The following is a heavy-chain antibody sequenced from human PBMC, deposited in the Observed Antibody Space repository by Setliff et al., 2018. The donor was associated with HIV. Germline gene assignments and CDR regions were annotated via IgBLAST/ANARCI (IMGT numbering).Heavy chain of an antibody. CDR1: GGSINNYY. CDR2: VHTNVRT. J-gene: IGHJ4*02. Sequence: SETLSLTCTVSGGSINNYYWSWIRLPAGKGLEWIGHVHTNVRTNYHPSLNSRVTISADISKNEFSLNLRSVTAADTAVYFCARDRFGVPANDWGQGIQVTVSS. CDR3: ARDRFGVPAND. D-gene: IGHD3-3*01. V-gene: IGHV4-4*07.